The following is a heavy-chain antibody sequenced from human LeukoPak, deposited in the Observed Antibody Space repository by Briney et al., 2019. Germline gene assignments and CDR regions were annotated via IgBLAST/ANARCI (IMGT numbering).Heavy chain of an antibody. CDR2: ISSSSSYI. V-gene: IGHV3-21*01. D-gene: IGHD3-3*01. CDR1: GFTFGSYS. Sequence: GGSLSLSCAASGFTFGSYSMNWVRQAPGKGLEWVSSISSSSSYIYYADSVKGGFTITRDNAKNSLYLQMNSLRAEDTAVYYCARDVRTAYYDFWSCYYRENWFDPWGQGTLVTVSS. CDR3: ARDVRTAYYDFWSCYYRENWFDP. J-gene: IGHJ5*02.